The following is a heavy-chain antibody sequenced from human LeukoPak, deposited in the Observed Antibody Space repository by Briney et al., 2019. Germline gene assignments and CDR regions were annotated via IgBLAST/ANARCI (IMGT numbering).Heavy chain of an antibody. V-gene: IGHV3-66*02. CDR1: GFTFSSNY. CDR2: IYSGGST. CDR3: ARENWDSSGYYYYLGYFDY. D-gene: IGHD3-22*01. Sequence: PGGSLRLSCAASGFTFSSNYMSWVRQAPGKGLEWVSVIYSGGSTYYADSVKGRFTISRDNSKNTLYLQMNSLRAEDTAVYYCARENWDSSGYYYYLGYFDYWGQGTLVTVSS. J-gene: IGHJ4*02.